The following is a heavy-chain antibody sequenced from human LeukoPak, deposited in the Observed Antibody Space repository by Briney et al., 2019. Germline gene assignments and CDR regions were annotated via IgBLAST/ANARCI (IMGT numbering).Heavy chain of an antibody. V-gene: IGHV3-23*01. J-gene: IGHJ4*02. CDR3: AKDTYDYVWGHLDY. CDR2: ISASGGTT. Sequence: QSGESLRLSCAASGFTFSIYAMSWVRQTPGKGLEWVSAISASGGTTYYADSVKGRFTISRDNSKNTLYLQMNSLRAEDTAVYYCAKDTYDYVWGHLDYWGQGTLVTVSS. D-gene: IGHD3-16*01. CDR1: GFTFSIYA.